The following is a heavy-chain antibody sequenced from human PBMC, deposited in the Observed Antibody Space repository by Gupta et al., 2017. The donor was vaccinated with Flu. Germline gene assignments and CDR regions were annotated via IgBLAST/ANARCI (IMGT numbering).Heavy chain of an antibody. V-gene: IGHV4-59*11. CDR1: GGSICHHY. CDR3: SRTAGGSDYLVWFDP. J-gene: IGHJ5*02. CDR2: IYHSGST. D-gene: IGHD1-26*01. Sequence: QVQLQESGPGLVKSSETLYVTCSVSGGSICHHYWSWIRQPPGKGLEWIGYIYHSGSTNYNPSLRSRVTISLDTSKNQFSLQLNSVTAADTAVYYCSRTAGGSDYLVWFDPWGQGTLVTVPS.